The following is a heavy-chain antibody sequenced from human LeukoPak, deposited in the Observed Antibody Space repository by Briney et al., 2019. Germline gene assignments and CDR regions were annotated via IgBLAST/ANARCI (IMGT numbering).Heavy chain of an antibody. CDR3: AKARGSGWNYPFDY. Sequence: GGSLRLSCAAAGFTFRSYDMSWVRQAPGKGLEWVSTFSAGGGATYYADSVKGRFTISRDSSKNTLYLQMNSLRAEDTAVYYCAKARGSGWNYPFDYWGQGTMVTVSS. J-gene: IGHJ4*02. CDR2: FSAGGGAT. CDR1: GFTFRSYD. V-gene: IGHV3-23*01. D-gene: IGHD6-19*01.